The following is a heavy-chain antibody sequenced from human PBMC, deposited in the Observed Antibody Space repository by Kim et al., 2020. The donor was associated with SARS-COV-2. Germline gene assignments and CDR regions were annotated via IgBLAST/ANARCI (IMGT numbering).Heavy chain of an antibody. CDR1: GFTFSKYA. CDR3: AKDRSSGARCCDY. CDR2: LSGSGGTA. J-gene: IGHJ4*02. D-gene: IGHD3-10*01. Sequence: GGSLRLSCAASGFTFSKYAMSWVRQAPGKGLEWVSSLSGSGGTAYYAGSVRGRLTTSRDNSNNMLYLQMDSLRVEDTARYYCAKDRSSGARCCDYWGQG. V-gene: IGHV3-23*01.